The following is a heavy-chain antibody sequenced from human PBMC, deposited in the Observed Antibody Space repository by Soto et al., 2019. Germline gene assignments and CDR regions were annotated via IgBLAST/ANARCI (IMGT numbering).Heavy chain of an antibody. CDR1: VCSIISINW. Sequence: PSETLSLTCAFSVCSIISINWCICVRQPPGKGLECIGEIYHSASTNYNPSLKSLVTISVDKSKNQFSMKLSSVTAAETAVYYCARLDTSIAGMDCWGQGPLVTVSS. CDR3: ARLDTSIAGMDC. V-gene: IGHV4-4*02. CDR2: IYHSAST. D-gene: IGHD6-6*01. J-gene: IGHJ4*02.